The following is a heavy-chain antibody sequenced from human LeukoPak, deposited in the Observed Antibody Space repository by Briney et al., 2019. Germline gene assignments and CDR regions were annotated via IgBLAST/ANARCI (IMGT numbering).Heavy chain of an antibody. CDR3: TRDRGQQQAPDF. CDR1: GYTFTAHY. J-gene: IGHJ4*02. Sequence: ASVMVSCKASGYTFTAHYMHWVRQAPARGLEWMGRINPNSGGTNYAQKFQGRVTLTRDTSINTAYVELSRLRSDDAAVYCCTRDRGQQQAPDFWGQGTLVTVSS. D-gene: IGHD6-13*01. V-gene: IGHV1-2*06. CDR2: INPNSGGT.